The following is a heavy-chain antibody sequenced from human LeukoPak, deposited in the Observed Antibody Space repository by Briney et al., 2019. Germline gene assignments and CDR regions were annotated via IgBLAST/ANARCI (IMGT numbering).Heavy chain of an antibody. V-gene: IGHV3-13*01. CDR2: ISPAGHT. D-gene: IGHD3-10*01. CDR3: GGEESRGVYGMDV. J-gene: IGHJ6*04. Sequence: GGSLRLSCAASGFTLSRYDMHWVRQPTGGGLEWGSTISPAGHTYSQDSEKGRFTISRKNAKNSFFLQLHGLRAGGTVVYFCGGEESRGVYGMDVWGEGPRVTVSS. CDR1: GFTLSRYD.